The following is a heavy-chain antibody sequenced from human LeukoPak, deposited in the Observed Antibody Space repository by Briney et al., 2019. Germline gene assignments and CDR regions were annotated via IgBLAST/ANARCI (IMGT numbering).Heavy chain of an antibody. D-gene: IGHD6-13*01. CDR3: ARVHSSSWQYYMDV. J-gene: IGHJ6*03. Sequence: SETLSLTCTVSGGSISSYYWSWIRQPAGKGLEWIGRIYTSGSTNYNPSLKSRVTMSVDTSKNQFSLKLSSVTAADTAVYYCARVHSSSWQYYMDVWGKGTTVTISS. CDR1: GGSISSYY. V-gene: IGHV4-4*07. CDR2: IYTSGST.